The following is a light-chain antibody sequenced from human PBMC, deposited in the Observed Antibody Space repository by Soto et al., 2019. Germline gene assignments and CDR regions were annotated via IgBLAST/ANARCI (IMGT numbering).Light chain of an antibody. J-gene: IGKJ1*01. Sequence: EIVLTQSPGTLSLSPGEIATLSCRASQSVSSSYLAWYQQKPGQAPRLLIYGASSRATGSPDRFSGSGSGTDFTLTISRLEPEDFAVYYCQQYGSSRGRTFGQGTKVESK. CDR3: QQYGSSRGRT. CDR2: GAS. CDR1: QSVSSSY. V-gene: IGKV3-20*01.